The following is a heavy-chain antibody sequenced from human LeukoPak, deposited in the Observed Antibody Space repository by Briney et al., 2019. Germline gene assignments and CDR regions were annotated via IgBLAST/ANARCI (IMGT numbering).Heavy chain of an antibody. CDR2: ISGSGGST. V-gene: IGHV3-23*01. CDR1: GFTFSSYA. D-gene: IGHD3-22*01. CDR3: ARDTDSYFDY. J-gene: IGHJ4*02. Sequence: GGSLRLSCAASGFTFSSYAMSWVRQAPGKGLHWVSAISGSGGSTYYADSVKGRFTISRDNSKNTLYLQMNSLRAEDTAVYYCARDTDSYFDYWGQGTLVTVSS.